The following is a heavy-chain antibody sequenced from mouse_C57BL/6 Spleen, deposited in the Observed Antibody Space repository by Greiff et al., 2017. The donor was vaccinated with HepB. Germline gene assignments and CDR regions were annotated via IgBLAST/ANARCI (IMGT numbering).Heavy chain of an antibody. V-gene: IGHV14-2*01. Sequence: EVQLQQSGAELVKPGASVKLSCTASGFNIKDYYMHWVKQRTEQGLEWIGRIDPEDGETKYAPKFQGKATITADTSSNTDYLQLSSLTYEDTAVSYGASPSVCPYDVYYGYAMDYWGQRTSVTVSS. CDR3: ASPSVCPYDVYYGYAMDY. CDR1: GFNIKDYY. D-gene: IGHD2-3*01. CDR2: IDPEDGET. J-gene: IGHJ4*01.